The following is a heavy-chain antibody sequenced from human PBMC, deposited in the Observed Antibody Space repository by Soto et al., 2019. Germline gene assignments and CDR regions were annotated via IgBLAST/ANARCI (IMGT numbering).Heavy chain of an antibody. J-gene: IGHJ5*02. CDR3: AREVEASNL. V-gene: IGHV3-30*16. D-gene: IGHD1-26*01. Sequence: GGSLRLSCAASGFTFSSYAMHWVRQAPGKGLEWVAMISYDGSRKYFADSVKGRFTISRDNSKNTLYVQMNSLRAEDTAVYYCAREVEASNLWGQGTLVTVSS. CDR2: ISYDGSRK. CDR1: GFTFSSYA.